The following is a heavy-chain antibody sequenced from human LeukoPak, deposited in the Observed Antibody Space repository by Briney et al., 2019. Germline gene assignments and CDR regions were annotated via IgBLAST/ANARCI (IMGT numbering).Heavy chain of an antibody. CDR1: GFTFSSYA. CDR3: ARSGSGYSYTRFDY. D-gene: IGHD5-18*01. J-gene: IGHJ4*02. Sequence: GGSLRLSCAASGFTFSSYAMSWVRQAPGKGLEWVSAISGSGGSTYHADSVKGRFTISRDNSKNTLYLQMNSLRAEDTAVYYCARSGSGYSYTRFDYWGQGTLVTVSS. CDR2: ISGSGGST. V-gene: IGHV3-23*01.